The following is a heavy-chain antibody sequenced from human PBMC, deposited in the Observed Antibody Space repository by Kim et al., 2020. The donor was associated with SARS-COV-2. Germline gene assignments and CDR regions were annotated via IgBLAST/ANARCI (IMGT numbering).Heavy chain of an antibody. CDR1: GFTFSSYS. Sequence: GGSLRLSCAASGFTFSSYSMNWVRQAPGKGLEWVSSISSSSSYIYYADSVKGRFTISRDNAKNSLYLQMNSLRAEDTAVYYCARGHGVGWGTRDGYNYVPYWGQGTLVTVSS. D-gene: IGHD5-12*01. CDR2: ISSSSSYI. V-gene: IGHV3-21*01. CDR3: ARGHGVGWGTRDGYNYVPY. J-gene: IGHJ4*02.